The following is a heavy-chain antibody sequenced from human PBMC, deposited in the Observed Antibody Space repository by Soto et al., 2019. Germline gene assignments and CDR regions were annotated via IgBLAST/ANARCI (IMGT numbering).Heavy chain of an antibody. D-gene: IGHD4-17*01. CDR2: ISWNSGSI. CDR1: GFTFDDYA. CDR3: AKVINYGLAKDAFDI. J-gene: IGHJ3*02. Sequence: PGGSLRLSCAASGFTFDDYAMHWVRQAPGKGLEWVSGISWNSGSIGYADSVKGRFTISRDNAKNSLYLQMISLRAEDTSLYYCAKVINYGLAKDAFDIWGQGTMVTVSS. V-gene: IGHV3-9*01.